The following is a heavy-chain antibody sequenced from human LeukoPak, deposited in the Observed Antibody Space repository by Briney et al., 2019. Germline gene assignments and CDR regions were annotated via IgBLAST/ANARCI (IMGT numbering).Heavy chain of an antibody. CDR1: GGSISSYY. V-gene: IGHV4-4*07. D-gene: IGHD3-22*01. CDR3: ARDAGRYYDSSGYRDAFDI. CDR2: IYTSGST. J-gene: IGHJ3*02. Sequence: SETLTLTCTVSGGSISSYYWSWIRQPAGKGLEWIGRIYTSGSTNYNPSLESRVTMSVDTSENRFSLKLSYVTAADTAVYYCARDAGRYYDSSGYRDAFDIWGQGTMVTVSS.